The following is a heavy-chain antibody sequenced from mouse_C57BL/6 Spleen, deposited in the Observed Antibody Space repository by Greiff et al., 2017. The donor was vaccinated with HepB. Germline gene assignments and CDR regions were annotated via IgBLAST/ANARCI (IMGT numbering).Heavy chain of an antibody. D-gene: IGHD4-1*01. CDR2: IYPRSGNT. J-gene: IGHJ2*01. V-gene: IGHV1-81*01. Sequence: VQLQQSGAELARPGASVKLSCKASGYTFTSYGISWVKQRTGQGLEWIGEIYPRSGNTYYSEKFKGKATLTADKSSSTAYMELRSLTSEDSAVYFCATNWDVDYWSQGTTLTVSS. CDR3: ATNWDVDY. CDR1: GYTFTSYG.